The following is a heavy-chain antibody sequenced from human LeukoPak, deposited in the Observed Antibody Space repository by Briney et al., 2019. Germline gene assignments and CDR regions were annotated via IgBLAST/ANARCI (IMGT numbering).Heavy chain of an antibody. J-gene: IGHJ6*02. CDR3: ASSTHRPLELLSGVTPYGMDV. V-gene: IGHV3-23*01. Sequence: GGSLRLSCAASGFTFSSYAMSWVRQAPGKGLEWVSAISGSGGSTYYADSVKGRFTISRDNSKNTLYLQMNSLRAEDTAVYYCASSTHRPLELLSGVTPYGMDVWGQGTTVTVSS. CDR2: ISGSGGST. D-gene: IGHD1-7*01. CDR1: GFTFSSYA.